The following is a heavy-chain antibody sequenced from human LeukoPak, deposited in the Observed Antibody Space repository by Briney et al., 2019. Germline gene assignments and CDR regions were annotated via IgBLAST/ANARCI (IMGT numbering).Heavy chain of an antibody. J-gene: IGHJ3*02. D-gene: IGHD1-1*01. CDR2: ISSSSSYI. CDR1: GFTFSSYS. V-gene: IGHV3-21*01. CDR3: ARAERYPDAFDI. Sequence: GGSLRLSCAASGFTFSSYSMNWVRQAPGKGLEWVSSISSSSSYIYYADSVKGRFTISRDNAKNSLYLQMNSLRAKDTAVYYCARAERYPDAFDIWGQGTMVTVSS.